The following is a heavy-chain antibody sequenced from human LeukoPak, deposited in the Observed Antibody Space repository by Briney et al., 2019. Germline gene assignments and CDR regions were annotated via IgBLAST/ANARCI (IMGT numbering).Heavy chain of an antibody. Sequence: GGSLRLSCAASGFIFSSYGMHWVRQAPGKGLEWVAFIRYGGRNKYYADSVKGRFTISRDNSKNTLHLQMNSLRGEDTAVYYCAKDSLRERIVGSTTRGVNDYWGQGTLVTVSS. CDR1: GFIFSSYG. CDR2: IRYGGRNK. J-gene: IGHJ4*02. V-gene: IGHV3-30*02. CDR3: AKDSLRERIVGSTTRGVNDY. D-gene: IGHD1-26*01.